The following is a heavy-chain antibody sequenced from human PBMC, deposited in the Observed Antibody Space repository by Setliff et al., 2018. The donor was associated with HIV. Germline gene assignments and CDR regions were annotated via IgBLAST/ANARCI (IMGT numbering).Heavy chain of an antibody. CDR2: IYHTGST. Sequence: LSLTCTVSGGSIRDYYWSWIRQPPGKGLEWIGYIYHTGSTNYNPSVKSRVTILVDTSKNQFSLKLRSLTAADTAVYYCARAALGRAEVLDYWGQGTLVTVSS. J-gene: IGHJ4*02. D-gene: IGHD1-26*01. CDR3: ARAALGRAEVLDY. CDR1: GGSIRDYY. V-gene: IGHV4-59*01.